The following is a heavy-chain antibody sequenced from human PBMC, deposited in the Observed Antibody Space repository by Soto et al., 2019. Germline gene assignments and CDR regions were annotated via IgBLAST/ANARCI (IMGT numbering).Heavy chain of an antibody. J-gene: IGHJ6*02. CDR2: ISVFNGDT. D-gene: IGHD3-16*01. CDR1: GYTSSSYG. V-gene: IGHV1-18*01. CDR3: ATKDDHKDDEPYYYGWDV. Sequence: QVQLLQSGDDVKTPGASLKVSCKAIGYTSSSYGINWVRQAPGQGLEWMGWISVFNGDTKYAQKFQGRVAITKDPGTSTAHMELRSLRSDDAAVYFCATKDDHKDDEPYYYGWDVWGQGTTVTVSS.